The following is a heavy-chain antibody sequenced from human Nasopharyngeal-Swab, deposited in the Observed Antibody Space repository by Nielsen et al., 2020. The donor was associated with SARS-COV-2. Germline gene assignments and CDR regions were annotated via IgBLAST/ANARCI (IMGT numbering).Heavy chain of an antibody. CDR1: GYTFTSYD. CDR3: ARAGEWIVPAAGDGMDV. V-gene: IGHV1-8*01. CDR2: MNPNSGNT. D-gene: IGHD2-2*01. Sequence: ASVKVSCKASGYTFTSYDINWVRQATGQGLEWMGWMNPNSGNTGYAQKFQGRVTMTRNTSISTAYMELSSLRSEDTAVYYCARAGEWIVPAAGDGMDVWGQGTTVTVSS. J-gene: IGHJ6*02.